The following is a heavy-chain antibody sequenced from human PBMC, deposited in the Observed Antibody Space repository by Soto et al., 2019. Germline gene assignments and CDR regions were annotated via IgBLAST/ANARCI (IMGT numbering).Heavy chain of an antibody. CDR1: GYTFTSYY. CDR3: AREPPYCSGGSCYAYYYYYGMDV. J-gene: IGHJ6*02. D-gene: IGHD2-15*01. CDR2: INPSGGST. V-gene: IGHV1-46*01. Sequence: QVQLVQSGAEVKKPGASVKVSCKASGYTFTSYYMHWVRQAPGQGLAWMGIINPSGGSTSYAQKFQGRVTMTRDTSTSTVYMELSSLRSEDTAVYYCAREPPYCSGGSCYAYYYYYGMDVWGQGTTVTVSS.